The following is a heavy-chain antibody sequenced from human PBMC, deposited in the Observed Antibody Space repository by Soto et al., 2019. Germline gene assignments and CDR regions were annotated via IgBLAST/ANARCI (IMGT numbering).Heavy chain of an antibody. V-gene: IGHV3-30-3*01. D-gene: IGHD3-10*01. CDR3: ARDPWVPKLWFGGTGAFDI. J-gene: IGHJ3*02. CDR2: ISYDGSNN. Sequence: QVQLVESGGGVVQPGRSLRLYCAASGFTFSSYAMHWVRQAPGKGLEWVAVISYDGSNNYYADSVKGRFTISRDNSKNPLYLQMNILRDEDTAVYYCARDPWVPKLWFGGTGAFDIWGQGTMVTVSS. CDR1: GFTFSSYA.